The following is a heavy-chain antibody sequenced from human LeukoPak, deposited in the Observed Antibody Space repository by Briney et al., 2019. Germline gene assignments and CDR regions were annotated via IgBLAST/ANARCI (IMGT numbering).Heavy chain of an antibody. Sequence: PGGSLRLSCAASGFTFSSYAMSWVRQAPGKGLEWVSAISGSGGSTYYADSVKGRFTISRDNSKNTLYLQMNSLRAEDTAVYYCAKLAILGVVVTSPFDIWGQGTMVTVSS. J-gene: IGHJ3*02. CDR3: AKLAILGVVVTSPFDI. V-gene: IGHV3-23*01. CDR1: GFTFSSYA. CDR2: ISGSGGST. D-gene: IGHD3-22*01.